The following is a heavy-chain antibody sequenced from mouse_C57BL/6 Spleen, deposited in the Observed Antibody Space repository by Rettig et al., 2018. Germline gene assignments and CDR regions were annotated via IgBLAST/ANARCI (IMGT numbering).Heavy chain of an antibody. J-gene: IGHJ4*01. D-gene: IGHD2-4*01. Sequence: LEWLGVIWSGGSTDYKAAFVSRLSISKDNSKSQVFFKMNSLQADDTAIYYCARTSMITAGAMDYWGQGTSVTVSS. CDR3: ARTSMITAGAMDY. CDR2: IWSGGST. V-gene: IGHV2-2*01.